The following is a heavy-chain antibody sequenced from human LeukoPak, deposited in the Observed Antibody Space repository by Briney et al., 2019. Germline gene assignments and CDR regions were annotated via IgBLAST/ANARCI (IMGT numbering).Heavy chain of an antibody. J-gene: IGHJ4*02. V-gene: IGHV3-21*01. CDR2: ISSSSRYI. CDR1: EFSVGSNY. CDR3: ARILSDYYGSGSYYFDY. Sequence: GGSLRLSCAASEFSVGSNYMTWVRQAPGKGLEWVSSISSSSRYIYYADSVKGRFTISRDNAKNSLYLQMNSLRAEDTAVYHCARILSDYYGSGSYYFDYWGQGILVTVSS. D-gene: IGHD3-10*01.